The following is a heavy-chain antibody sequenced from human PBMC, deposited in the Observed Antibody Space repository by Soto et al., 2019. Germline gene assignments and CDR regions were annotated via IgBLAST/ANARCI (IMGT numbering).Heavy chain of an antibody. D-gene: IGHD1-7*01. V-gene: IGHV3-43D*03. CDR2: INWDGGTT. J-gene: IGHJ4*02. Sequence: PGGSLRLSCAASGFTFSDYAMHWVRQAPGRSPEWLSVINWDGGTTYYADSVKGRFSISRDNSENSLYLQMNSLRPEDSAFYYCVKGDITGTSYLGYWGQGTLVTVSS. CDR3: VKGDITGTSYLGY. CDR1: GFTFSDYA.